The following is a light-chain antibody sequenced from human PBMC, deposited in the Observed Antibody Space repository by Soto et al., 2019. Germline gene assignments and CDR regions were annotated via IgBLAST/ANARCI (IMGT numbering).Light chain of an antibody. CDR3: TSYTISRTVV. Sequence: QSALTQPASVSGSPGQSITISCTGTSRDVGGYNYVSWYQLHPGKAPKLIIYEVSNRPSGVSNRFSGSKSGNTASLTISGLQAEDEAEYYCTSYTISRTVVFGGGTKLTVL. CDR1: SRDVGGYNY. J-gene: IGLJ2*01. V-gene: IGLV2-14*01. CDR2: EVS.